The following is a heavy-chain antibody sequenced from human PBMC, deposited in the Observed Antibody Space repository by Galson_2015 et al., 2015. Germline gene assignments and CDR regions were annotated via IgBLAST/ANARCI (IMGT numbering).Heavy chain of an antibody. V-gene: IGHV1-18*01. CDR1: GYTFTSYG. D-gene: IGHD3-3*01. Sequence: SVKVSCKASGYTFTSYGISWVRQAPGQGLEWMGWISAYNGNTNYAQKLQGRVTMTTDTSTSTAYMELRSLRSDDTAVYYCARDAGDYDFWSGYRPSFDYWGQGTLVTVSS. CDR3: ARDAGDYDFWSGYRPSFDY. J-gene: IGHJ4*02. CDR2: ISAYNGNT.